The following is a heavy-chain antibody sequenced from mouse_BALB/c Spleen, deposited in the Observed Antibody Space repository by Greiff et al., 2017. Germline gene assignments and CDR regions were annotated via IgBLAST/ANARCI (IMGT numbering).Heavy chain of an antibody. Sequence: EVKLVESGPGLVKPSQSLSLTCTVTGYSITSDYAWNWIRQFPGNKLEWMGYISYSGSTSYNPSLKSRISITRDTSKNQFFLQLNSVTTEDTATYYCAREITTVVATPAMDYWGQGTSVTVSS. J-gene: IGHJ4*01. CDR1: GYSITSDYA. D-gene: IGHD1-1*01. CDR3: AREITTVVATPAMDY. CDR2: ISYSGST. V-gene: IGHV3-2*02.